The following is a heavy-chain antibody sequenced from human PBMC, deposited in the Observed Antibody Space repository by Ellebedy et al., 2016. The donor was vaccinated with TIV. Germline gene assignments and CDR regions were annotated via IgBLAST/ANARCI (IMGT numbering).Heavy chain of an antibody. CDR2: IYYSGST. D-gene: IGHD3-10*01. Sequence: MPSETLSLTCTVSGGSISSSSYYWGWIRQPPGKGLEWIGSIYYSGSTYYNPSLKSRVTISVDTSKNQFSLKLSSVTAADTAVYYCARHHGVRGLIINYFDYWGQGTLVTVSS. J-gene: IGHJ4*02. CDR3: ARHHGVRGLIINYFDY. V-gene: IGHV4-39*01. CDR1: GGSISSSSYY.